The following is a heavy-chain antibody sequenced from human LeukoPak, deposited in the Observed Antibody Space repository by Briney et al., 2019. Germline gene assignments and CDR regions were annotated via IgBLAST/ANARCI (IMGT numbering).Heavy chain of an antibody. CDR1: GYTFTCYY. Sequence: ASVKVSCKAYGYTFTCYYMHWVRQAPGQGLEWMGWINPNSGGTNYAQKFQGRVTMTRDTSISTAYMELSRLRSDDTAVYYCARVWNDRNYYYYMDVWGKGTTATVSS. J-gene: IGHJ6*03. CDR2: INPNSGGT. D-gene: IGHD1-1*01. CDR3: ARVWNDRNYYYYMDV. V-gene: IGHV1-2*02.